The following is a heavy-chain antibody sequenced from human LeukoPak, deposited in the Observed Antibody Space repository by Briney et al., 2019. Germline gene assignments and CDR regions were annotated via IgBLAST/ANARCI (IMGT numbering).Heavy chain of an antibody. Sequence: VASVKVSCKASGYTFTGYYMHWVRQAPGQGLEWMGRINPNSGGTNYAQKFQGRVTMIRDTSISTAYMELSRLRSDDTAVYYCARSAGYSSGWYYFDYWGQGTLVTVSS. CDR2: INPNSGGT. V-gene: IGHV1-2*06. D-gene: IGHD6-19*01. CDR1: GYTFTGYY. J-gene: IGHJ4*02. CDR3: ARSAGYSSGWYYFDY.